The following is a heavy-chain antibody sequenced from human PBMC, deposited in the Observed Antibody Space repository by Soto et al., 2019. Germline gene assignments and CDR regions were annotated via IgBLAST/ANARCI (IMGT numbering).Heavy chain of an antibody. D-gene: IGHD2-8*01. CDR2: INPTSGGT. Sequence: QVQLVQSGAEVKKPGASMKVSCKASGYVFNSYHIYWVRQAPGQGLEWMGRINPTSGGTSTAQRFLARVTMTRDTSINTAYLEVSRLKFDVTAVYYCAREFSTDCSTGVCPHNYYFEMDFWGQGTAVTVS. V-gene: IGHV1-2*02. J-gene: IGHJ6*02. CDR1: GYVFNSYH. CDR3: AREFSTDCSTGVCPHNYYFEMDF.